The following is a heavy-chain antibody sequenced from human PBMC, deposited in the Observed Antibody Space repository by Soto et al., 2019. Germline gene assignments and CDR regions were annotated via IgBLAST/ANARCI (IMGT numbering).Heavy chain of an antibody. CDR3: AKFTYDSSGYYSEVLDY. V-gene: IGHV3-23*01. J-gene: IGHJ4*02. Sequence: PGGSLRLSCAASGFTFSSYAMSWVRQAPGKGLEWVSAISGSGGSTYYADSVKGRFTISRDNSKNTLYLQMNSLRAEDTAVYYCAKFTYDSSGYYSEVLDYWGQGTLVTVSS. D-gene: IGHD3-22*01. CDR2: ISGSGGST. CDR1: GFTFSSYA.